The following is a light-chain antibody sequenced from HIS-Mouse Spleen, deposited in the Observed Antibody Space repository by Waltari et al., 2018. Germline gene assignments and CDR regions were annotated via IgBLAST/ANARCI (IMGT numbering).Light chain of an antibody. J-gene: IGLJ2*01. Sequence: QSALTQPASVSGSPGQSITISCPGTSSDVGSYNLVSSYQQHPGKAPKLMIYEGSKRPSGVSNRFSGSKSGNTASLTISGLQAEDEADYYCCSYAGSSTFEVFGGGTKLTVL. CDR1: SSDVGSYNL. CDR2: EGS. CDR3: CSYAGSSTFEV. V-gene: IGLV2-23*03.